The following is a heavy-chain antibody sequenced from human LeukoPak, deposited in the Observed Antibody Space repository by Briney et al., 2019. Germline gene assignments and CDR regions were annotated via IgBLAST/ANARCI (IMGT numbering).Heavy chain of an antibody. CDR1: GFTFSSYW. D-gene: IGHD3-16*01. CDR3: ARDKIMGASLFDY. Sequence: GGSLRLSCAASGFTFSSYWMSWVRRAPGKGLEWVANIKQDGSEKYYVDSVKGRFTISRDNAKNSLYLQMNSLRAEDTAAYYCARDKIMGASLFDYWGQGSLVTVSS. CDR2: IKQDGSEK. J-gene: IGHJ4*02. V-gene: IGHV3-7*01.